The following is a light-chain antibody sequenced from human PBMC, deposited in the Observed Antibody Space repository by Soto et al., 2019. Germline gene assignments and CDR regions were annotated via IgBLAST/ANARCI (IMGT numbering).Light chain of an antibody. J-gene: IGLJ3*02. CDR1: SSDVGGYNY. Sequence: QSALTQPPSASGSPGQSVTISCTGTSSDVGGYNYVSWYQQYPGRAPKLMIYEVTKRPSGVPDRFSGSKSGNTASLTVSGLXAEDEADYYCSSYAASNNFYFVFGGGTKLTVL. CDR2: EVT. CDR3: SSYAASNNFYFV. V-gene: IGLV2-8*01.